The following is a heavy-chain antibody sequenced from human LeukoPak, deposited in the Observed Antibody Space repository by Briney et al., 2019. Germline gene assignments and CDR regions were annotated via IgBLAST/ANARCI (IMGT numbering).Heavy chain of an antibody. CDR3: TTDPPSTYDEKGNWFDP. J-gene: IGHJ5*02. Sequence: GGSLRLSCAASGFTFSNAWMSWVRQAPGKGLEWVGRIKSKTDGGTTDYAAPVKGRFTISRDDSKNTLYLQMNSLKAEDTAVYYCTTDPPSTYDEKGNWFDPWGQGTLVTVSS. CDR2: IKSKTDGGTT. CDR1: GFTFSNAW. V-gene: IGHV3-15*01. D-gene: IGHD3-22*01.